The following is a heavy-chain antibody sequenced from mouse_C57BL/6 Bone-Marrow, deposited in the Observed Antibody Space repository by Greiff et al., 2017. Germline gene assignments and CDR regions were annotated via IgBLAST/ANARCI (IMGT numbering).Heavy chain of an antibody. CDR3: ARSKLFAY. V-gene: IGHV1-82*01. CDR1: GYAFSSSW. CDR2: IYPGDGDT. J-gene: IGHJ3*01. Sequence: QVQLQQSGPELVKPGASVKISCKASGYAFSSSWMNWVKQRPGKGLEWIGRIYPGDGDTNYNGKFKGKATLTADKSSSTAYMQLSSLTSEDSAVYFCARSKLFAYWGQGTLVTVSA.